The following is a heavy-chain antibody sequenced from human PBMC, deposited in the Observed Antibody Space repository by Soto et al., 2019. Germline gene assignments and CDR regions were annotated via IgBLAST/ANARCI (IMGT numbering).Heavy chain of an antibody. CDR2: ISYDGSNK. CDR3: ARDIIAAAGAEYFQH. Sequence: GGSLRLSCAASGFTFSSYAMHWVRQAPGKGLEWVAVISYDGSNKYYADSVKGRFTISRDNSKNTLYLQMNSLRAEDTAVYYCARDIIAAAGAEYFQHWGQGTLVTVSS. V-gene: IGHV3-30*04. D-gene: IGHD6-13*01. J-gene: IGHJ1*01. CDR1: GFTFSSYA.